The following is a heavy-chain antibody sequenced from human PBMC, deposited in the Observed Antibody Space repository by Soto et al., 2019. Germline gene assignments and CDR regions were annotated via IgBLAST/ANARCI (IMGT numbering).Heavy chain of an antibody. V-gene: IGHV4-31*03. Sequence: PSETLSLTCTVSGGSISSGGYYWSWIRQHPGKGLEWIGYIYYSGSTYYNPSLKSRVTISVDTSKNQFSLKLSSVTAADTAVYYCARGEDLGNWFDPWGQGAPVTGSS. CDR1: GGSISSGGYY. CDR3: ARGEDLGNWFDP. CDR2: IYYSGST. J-gene: IGHJ5*02.